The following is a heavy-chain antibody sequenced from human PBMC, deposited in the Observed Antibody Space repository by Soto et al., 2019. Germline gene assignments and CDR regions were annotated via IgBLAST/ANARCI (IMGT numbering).Heavy chain of an antibody. CDR2: ISYDGSNK. V-gene: IGHV3-30-3*01. Sequence: PGGSLRLSCAASGFTFSSYAMHWVRQAPGKGLEWVAVISYDGSNKYYADSVKGRFTISRDNSKNTLYLQMNSLRAEDTAVYYCARPPSNYYYYYGMDVWGQGTTVTVSS. D-gene: IGHD7-27*01. CDR1: GFTFSSYA. J-gene: IGHJ6*02. CDR3: ARPPSNYYYYYGMDV.